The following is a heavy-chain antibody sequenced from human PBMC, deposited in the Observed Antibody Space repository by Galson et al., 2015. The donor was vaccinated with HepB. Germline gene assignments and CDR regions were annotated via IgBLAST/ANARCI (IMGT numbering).Heavy chain of an antibody. CDR1: GFTFSSYA. J-gene: IGHJ4*02. CDR3: AKDTLPAAAIRVGLAFDY. D-gene: IGHD2-2*01. Sequence: SLRLSCAASGFTFSSYAMSWVRQAPGKGLEWVSAISGSGGSTYYADSVKGRFTISRDNSKNTLYLQMNSLRAEDTAVYYCAKDTLPAAAIRVGLAFDYWGQGTLVTVSS. CDR2: ISGSGGST. V-gene: IGHV3-23*01.